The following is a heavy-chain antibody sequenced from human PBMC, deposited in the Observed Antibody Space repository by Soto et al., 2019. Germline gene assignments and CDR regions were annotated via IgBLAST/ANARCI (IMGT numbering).Heavy chain of an antibody. J-gene: IGHJ2*01. V-gene: IGHV4-34*01. CDR3: AAHLKTTVTAYWYFDL. CDR1: GGSFRGYY. CDR2: INHSGST. D-gene: IGHD4-17*01. Sequence: SGTLSLTCAVYGGSFRGYYLSWVRPPPGKGLEWIGEINHSGSTNFNPSLKSRVSISVDTSKKQFSLKLSSVTAADTAVYYCAAHLKTTVTAYWYFDLWGRGTLVTVSS.